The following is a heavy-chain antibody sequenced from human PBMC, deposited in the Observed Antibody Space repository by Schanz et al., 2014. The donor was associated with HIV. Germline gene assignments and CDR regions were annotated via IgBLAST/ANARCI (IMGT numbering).Heavy chain of an antibody. V-gene: IGHV3-30*03. D-gene: IGHD2-21*01. CDR3: TREGNYYGGSVPGH. J-gene: IGHJ4*02. Sequence: VQLVESGGGLVQPGGSLRLSCIASGFTLSGSGMNWIRQTPSKGLECVAVISYDGSKKYYADSVKGRFTISRDNSNNVLFLHMPTLRAEDTATYYCTREGNYYGGSVPGHWGQGALVSVSS. CDR2: ISYDGSKK. CDR1: GFTLSGSG.